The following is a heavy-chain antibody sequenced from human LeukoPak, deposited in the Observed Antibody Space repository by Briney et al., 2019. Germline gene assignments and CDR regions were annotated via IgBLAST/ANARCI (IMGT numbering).Heavy chain of an antibody. CDR1: GGSITSFP. Sequence: SETLSLTCTVSGGSITSFPWSWIRQSPGKGLEWIGRIYTSGSTNYNPSLKSRVTISVDTSKNQFSLKLSSVTAADTAVYYCASSAATGNNWFDPWGQGTLVTVSS. CDR3: ASSAATGNNWFDP. D-gene: IGHD6-13*01. V-gene: IGHV4-4*08. CDR2: IYTSGST. J-gene: IGHJ5*02.